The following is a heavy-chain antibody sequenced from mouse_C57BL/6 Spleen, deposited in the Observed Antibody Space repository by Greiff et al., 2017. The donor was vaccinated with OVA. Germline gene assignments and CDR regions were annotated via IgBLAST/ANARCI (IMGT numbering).Heavy chain of an antibody. V-gene: IGHV8-12*01. CDR2: IYWDDDK. Sequence: VKLMESGPGILQSSQTLSLTCSFSGFSLSTSGMGVSWIRQPSGKGLEWLAHIYWDDDKRYNPSLKSRLTISKDTSRNQVFLKITSVDTADTATYYCARRALITTVVTGYFDVWGTGTTVTVSS. D-gene: IGHD1-1*01. CDR1: GFSLSTSGMG. CDR3: ARRALITTVVTGYFDV. J-gene: IGHJ1*03.